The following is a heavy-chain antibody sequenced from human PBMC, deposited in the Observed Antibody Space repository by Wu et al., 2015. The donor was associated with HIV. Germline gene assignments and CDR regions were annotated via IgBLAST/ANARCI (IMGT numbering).Heavy chain of an antibody. Sequence: QVQLVQSGAEVKKLGASVKVSCKASGYTFTDYYIHWVRQAPGQGFEWVGGIIPLFDTAISAHKFDDRVTITADKSTSTGYMELRSLTYEDTAMYYCVRVAGSSWYREFDMWGRGTMVTVSS. J-gene: IGHJ3*02. V-gene: IGHV1-69*06. CDR2: IIPLFDTA. CDR1: GYTFTDYY. D-gene: IGHD6-13*01. CDR3: VRVAGSSWYREFDM.